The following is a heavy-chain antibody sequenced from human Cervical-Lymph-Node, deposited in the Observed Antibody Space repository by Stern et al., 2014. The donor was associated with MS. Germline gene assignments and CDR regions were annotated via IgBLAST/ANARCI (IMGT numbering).Heavy chain of an antibody. V-gene: IGHV1-69*09. Sequence: VQLVQSGAEMRKPGSSVWVSCKASGGTFSNYVISWVRQAPGQGPEWMGRIIPMRGSTNYAQNFQGRISISADKSTSTAYLELSSLRPEDTAIYYWAGAAAIGSAAMAYWGQGTLVTVSS. CDR3: AGAAAIGSAAMAY. D-gene: IGHD5-18*01. CDR2: IIPMRGST. J-gene: IGHJ1*01. CDR1: GGTFSNYV.